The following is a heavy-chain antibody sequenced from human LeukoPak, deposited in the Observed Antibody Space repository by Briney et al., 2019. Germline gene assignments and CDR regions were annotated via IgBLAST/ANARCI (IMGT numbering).Heavy chain of an antibody. Sequence: GGSLRLSCAASGFTFSSYAMSWVRQAPGKGLEWVSAISGSGGSTYYADSVKGRFTIPRDNSKNTLYLQMNSLRAEDTAVYYCAKQYYYGSGSYRYYFDYWGQGTLVTVSS. CDR1: GFTFSSYA. CDR3: AKQYYYGSGSYRYYFDY. D-gene: IGHD3-10*01. CDR2: ISGSGGST. J-gene: IGHJ4*02. V-gene: IGHV3-23*01.